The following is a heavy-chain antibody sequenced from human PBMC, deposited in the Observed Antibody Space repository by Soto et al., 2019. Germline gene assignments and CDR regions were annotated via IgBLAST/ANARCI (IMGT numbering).Heavy chain of an antibody. J-gene: IGHJ6*02. D-gene: IGHD6-6*01. CDR1: GFTFSSYG. CDR2: ISYDGSNK. CDR3: AKDRIAARRNYYYGVDV. V-gene: IGHV3-30*18. Sequence: QPGGSLRLSCVASGFTFSSYGMHWVRQAPGKGLEWVAVISYDGSNKYYADSVKGRFTISRDNSKYTLYLQMNSRRAEDTAVYYCAKDRIAARRNYYYGVDVWGQGTTVTVSS.